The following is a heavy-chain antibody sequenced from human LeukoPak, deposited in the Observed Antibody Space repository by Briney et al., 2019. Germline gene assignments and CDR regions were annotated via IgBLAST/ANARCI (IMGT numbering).Heavy chain of an antibody. D-gene: IGHD5-18*01. CDR3: AKAFGYSYGGGAFDI. V-gene: IGHV3-30*02. J-gene: IGHJ3*02. CDR2: IRYDGSNK. Sequence: PGGSLRLSCAASGFTFSSYAMHWVRQAPGKGLEWVAFIRYDGSNKYYADSVKGRFTISRDNSKNTLYLQMNSLRAEDTAVYYCAKAFGYSYGGGAFDIWGQGTMVTVSS. CDR1: GFTFSSYA.